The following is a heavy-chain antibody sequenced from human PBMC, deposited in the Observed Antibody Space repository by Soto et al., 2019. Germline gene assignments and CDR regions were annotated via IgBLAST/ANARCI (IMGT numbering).Heavy chain of an antibody. V-gene: IGHV3-13*01. CDR1: GFTFSSYD. CDR2: IGTAGDT. J-gene: IGHJ4*02. Sequence: EVQLVESGGGLVQPGGSLRLSCAASGFTFSSYDMHWVRQATGKGLEWVSAIGTAGDTYYPGSVKGRFTISRENAKNSLCLQMNSLRAGDTAVYYCARGPYGSGSPIAPYYFDDWGQGTLVTFSS. D-gene: IGHD3-10*01. CDR3: ARGPYGSGSPIAPYYFDD.